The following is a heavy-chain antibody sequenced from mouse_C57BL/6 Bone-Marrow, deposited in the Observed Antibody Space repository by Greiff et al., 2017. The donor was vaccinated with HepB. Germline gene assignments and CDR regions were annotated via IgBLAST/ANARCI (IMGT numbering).Heavy chain of an antibody. J-gene: IGHJ4*01. CDR1: GYTFTDYY. D-gene: IGHD2-1*01. V-gene: IGHV1-26*01. Sequence: EVQLQQSGPELVKPGASVKISCKASGYTFTDYYMNWVKQSHGKSLEWIGDINPNNGGTSYNQKFKGKATLTVDKSSSTAYMELRSLTSEDSAVYYCARWGNFPLAMDYWGQGTSVTVSS. CDR3: ARWGNFPLAMDY. CDR2: INPNNGGT.